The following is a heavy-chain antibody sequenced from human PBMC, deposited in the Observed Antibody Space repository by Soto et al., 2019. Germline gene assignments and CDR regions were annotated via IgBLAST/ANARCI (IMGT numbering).Heavy chain of an antibody. CDR3: ARETDEGPAPYYFDY. CDR1: GGSISSGGYY. J-gene: IGHJ4*02. CDR2: IYYSGST. Sequence: SETLSLTCTVSGGSISSGGYYWSWIRQHPGKGLEWIGYIYYSGSTYYNPSLKSRVTISVDTSKNQFSLKLSSVTAADTAVYYCARETDEGPAPYYFDYWGQGTLVTVSS. V-gene: IGHV4-31*03.